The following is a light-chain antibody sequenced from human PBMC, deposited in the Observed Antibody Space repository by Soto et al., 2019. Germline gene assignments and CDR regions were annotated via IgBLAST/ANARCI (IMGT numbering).Light chain of an antibody. CDR2: WAS. V-gene: IGKV4-1*01. CDR1: QRVLYSSNNKDY. J-gene: IGKJ4*01. Sequence: DIVMTQSPDSLAVSLGERATINCKSTQRVLYSSNNKDYLAWYQQTPRQPRKLLLSWASTRESGAPDRFSGSGSGTDFPLTISSLQAEDVAVYYCQQYYTTPLTFGGGTKVDIK. CDR3: QQYYTTPLT.